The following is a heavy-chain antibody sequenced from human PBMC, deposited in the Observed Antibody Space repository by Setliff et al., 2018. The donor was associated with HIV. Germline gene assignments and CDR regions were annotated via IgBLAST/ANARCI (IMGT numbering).Heavy chain of an antibody. V-gene: IGHV4-4*09. CDR3: ARGRGSSSSRPIDY. J-gene: IGHJ4*02. Sequence: SETLSLTCTVSGGSISGHYWSWIRQPPGRGLEWIGYIYSSGSTNFNPPRQSRVTISVDTSKNQFSLKLSSVTAADTAVYFCARGRGSSSSRPIDYWGQGTLVTVSS. CDR1: GGSISGHY. D-gene: IGHD6-13*01. CDR2: IYSSGST.